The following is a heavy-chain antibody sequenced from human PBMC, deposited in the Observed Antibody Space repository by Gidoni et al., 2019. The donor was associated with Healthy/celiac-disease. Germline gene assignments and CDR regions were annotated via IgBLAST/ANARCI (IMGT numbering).Heavy chain of an antibody. D-gene: IGHD3-22*01. J-gene: IGHJ5*02. Sequence: QITLKESGPTLVKPTQPLTLTCTFSGFSLSTSGVGVGWIRQPPGKALEWLALIYWDDDKRYSPSLKSRLTITKDTSKNQVVLTMTNMDPVDTATYYCARSTYYYDSSGYGVWFDPWGQGTLVTVSS. CDR1: GFSLSTSGVG. V-gene: IGHV2-5*02. CDR2: IYWDDDK. CDR3: ARSTYYYDSSGYGVWFDP.